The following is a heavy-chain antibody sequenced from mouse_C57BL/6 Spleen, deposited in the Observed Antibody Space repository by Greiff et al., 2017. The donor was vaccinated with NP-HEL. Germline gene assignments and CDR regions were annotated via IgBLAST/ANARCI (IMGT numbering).Heavy chain of an antibody. CDR1: GFNFTDYY. CDR2: IDPEDGDT. V-gene: IGHV14-1*01. Sequence: VQLKESGAELVRPGASVKLSCTASGFNFTDYYMHWVKQRPEQGLEWIGRIDPEDGDTEYAPKFQGKATMTADTSSNTAYLQLSSLTSEDTAVYYCTADYYGSSPFAYWGQGTLVTVSA. CDR3: TADYYGSSPFAY. J-gene: IGHJ3*01. D-gene: IGHD1-1*01.